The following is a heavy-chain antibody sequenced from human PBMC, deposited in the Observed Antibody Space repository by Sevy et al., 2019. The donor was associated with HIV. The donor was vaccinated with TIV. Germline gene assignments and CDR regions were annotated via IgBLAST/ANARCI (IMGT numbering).Heavy chain of an antibody. CDR1: GFIFSAYD. CDR3: LKDPDSNTGYYGVDV. Sequence: GGSLRLSCAASGFIFSAYDMPWVRQAPGKGLEWVAVISYDGSKKYFADSMEGRFTISRDNVKNTFYLGMNSLRNENTAIYHGLKDPDSNTGYYGVDVWGQGITVTVSS. D-gene: IGHD3-22*01. CDR2: ISYDGSKK. V-gene: IGHV3-30*18. J-gene: IGHJ6*02.